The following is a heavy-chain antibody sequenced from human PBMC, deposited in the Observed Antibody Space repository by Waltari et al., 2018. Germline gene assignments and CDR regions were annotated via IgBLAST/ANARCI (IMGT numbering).Heavy chain of an antibody. CDR3: ARSPYYYDSSGYLLDY. D-gene: IGHD3-22*01. Sequence: QVQLQESGPGLVKPSQTLSLTCTVSGGSISSGGYYWSWIRQHPGKGLEWIGYIYHRGRPYSNPACKSRVTISVDRSKNQFSLKLSSGPAADTAGYYCARSPYYYDSSGYLLDYWGQGTLVTVSS. CDR2: IYHRGRP. CDR1: GGSISSGGYY. V-gene: IGHV4-31*03. J-gene: IGHJ4*02.